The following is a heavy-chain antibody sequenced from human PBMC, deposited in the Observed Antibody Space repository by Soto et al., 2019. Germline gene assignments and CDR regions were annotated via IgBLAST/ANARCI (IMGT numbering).Heavy chain of an antibody. CDR3: ARGPDSGGPNTFDY. J-gene: IGHJ4*02. CDR1: GFTVSSYW. CDR2: INSDGSST. Sequence: GGSLRLSCAASGFTVSSYWMHWVRQAPGKGLVWVSRINSDGSSTSYADSVKGRFSISRDNAKNTLYLQMNSLRAEDTAVYYCARGPDSGGPNTFDYWGQGTLVTVSS. D-gene: IGHD2-15*01. V-gene: IGHV3-74*01.